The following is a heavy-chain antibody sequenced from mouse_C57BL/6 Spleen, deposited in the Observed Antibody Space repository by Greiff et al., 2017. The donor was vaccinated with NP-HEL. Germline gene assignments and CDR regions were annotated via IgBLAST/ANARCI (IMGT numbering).Heavy chain of an antibody. D-gene: IGHD2-2*01. V-gene: IGHV3-6*01. CDR1: GYSITSGYY. CDR2: ISYDGSN. J-gene: IGHJ2*01. Sequence: VQLQQSGPGLVKPSQSLSLTCSVTGYSITSGYYWNWIRQFPGNKLEWMGYISYDGSNNYNPSLKNRISITRDTSKNQFFLKLNSVTTEDTATYYCARDRGYDRGYYFDYWGQGTTLTVSS. CDR3: ARDRGYDRGYYFDY.